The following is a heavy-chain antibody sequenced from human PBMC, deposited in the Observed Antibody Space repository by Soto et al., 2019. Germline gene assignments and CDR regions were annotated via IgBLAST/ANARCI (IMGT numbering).Heavy chain of an antibody. D-gene: IGHD2-8*01. CDR1: GYTFSGYY. V-gene: IGHV1-2*04. CDR3: ARERAGYCTNGVCYTGRGYYYYGMDV. Sequence: GALVKVYCKAAGYTFSGYYMHWGRQAPGQGLEWMGWINPNSGGTNYAQKFQGWVTMTRDTSISTAYMELSRLRSDDTAVYYCARERAGYCTNGVCYTGRGYYYYGMDVGGQVT. J-gene: IGHJ6*02. CDR2: INPNSGGT.